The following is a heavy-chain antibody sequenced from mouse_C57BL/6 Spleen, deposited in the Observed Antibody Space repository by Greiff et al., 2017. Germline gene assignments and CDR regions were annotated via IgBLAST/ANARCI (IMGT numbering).Heavy chain of an antibody. V-gene: IGHV1-59*01. Sequence: QVQLKQPGAELVRPGTSVKLSCKASGYTFTSYWMHWVKQRPGQGLEWIGVIDPSDSYTNYNQKFKGKATLTVDTSSSTAYMQLSSLTSEDSAVDYCARSHDQEFAYWGQGTLVTVSA. CDR1: GYTFTSYW. CDR3: ARSHDQEFAY. CDR2: IDPSDSYT. J-gene: IGHJ3*01.